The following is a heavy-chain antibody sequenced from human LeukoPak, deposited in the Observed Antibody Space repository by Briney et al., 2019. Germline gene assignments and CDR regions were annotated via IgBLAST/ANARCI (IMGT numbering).Heavy chain of an antibody. Sequence: PSETLSLTCTVSGGSISSYYWSWIRQPPGKGLEWIGYIYYSGSTNYNPSLKSRVTISVDTSKNQFSLKLSSVTAADTAVYYCASLFWSGYYRPHYYYYYMDVWGKGTTVTVSS. J-gene: IGHJ6*03. CDR1: GGSISSYY. CDR2: IYYSGST. V-gene: IGHV4-59*12. D-gene: IGHD3-3*01. CDR3: ASLFWSGYYRPHYYYYYMDV.